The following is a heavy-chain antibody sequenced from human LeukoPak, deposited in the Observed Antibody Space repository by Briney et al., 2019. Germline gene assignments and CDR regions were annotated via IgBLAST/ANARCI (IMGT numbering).Heavy chain of an antibody. CDR3: AKDRAELTGDVSDD. D-gene: IGHD2-8*02. J-gene: IGHJ4*02. Sequence: PGGSLRLSCSASGCTFSNYAMTWVRQAPGKGLEWVSVISGSGGSTDYADSVKGRFTISRDNSKNTLYLQMNSLRAEDTAVYYCAKDRAELTGDVSDDWGQGTLVTVSS. V-gene: IGHV3-23*01. CDR2: ISGSGGST. CDR1: GCTFSNYA.